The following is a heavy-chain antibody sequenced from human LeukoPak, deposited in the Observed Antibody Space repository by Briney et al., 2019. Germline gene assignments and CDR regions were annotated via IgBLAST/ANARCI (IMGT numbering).Heavy chain of an antibody. Sequence: SETLSLTCSVSGGSISSFYCNWMRQPAGKGLEWIGRIYTSGTTTYNPSLKSRVTMSVDTSKNQFSLKLSSVTAADTAVYYCARQGLSRYSSSWSFDYWGQGTLVTVSS. CDR2: IYTSGTT. V-gene: IGHV4-4*07. CDR3: ARQGLSRYSSSWSFDY. CDR1: GGSISSFY. D-gene: IGHD6-13*01. J-gene: IGHJ4*02.